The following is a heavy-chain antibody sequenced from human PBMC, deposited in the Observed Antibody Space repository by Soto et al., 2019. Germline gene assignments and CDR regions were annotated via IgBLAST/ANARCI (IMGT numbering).Heavy chain of an antibody. J-gene: IGHJ6*02. D-gene: IGHD3-10*01. CDR2: IYYSGST. CDR3: ARRITMVRGGAYYYYYYGMDV. V-gene: IGHV4-61*01. CDR1: GGSVSSGSYY. Sequence: ETLSLTCTVSGGSVSSGSYYWSWLRQPPGKGLEWIGYIYYSGSTNYNPSLKSRVTISVDTSKNQFSLKLSSVTAADTAVYYCARRITMVRGGAYYYYYYGMDVWGQGTTVTVSS.